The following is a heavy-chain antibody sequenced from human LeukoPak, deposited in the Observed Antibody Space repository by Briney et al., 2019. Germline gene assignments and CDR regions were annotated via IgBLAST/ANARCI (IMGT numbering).Heavy chain of an antibody. CDR3: VRGQWLENYFDY. J-gene: IGHJ4*02. CDR2: VKQDGNEK. CDR1: GFTFSSYW. V-gene: IGHV3-7*01. Sequence: GGSVRLSCAASGFTFSSYWMSWVRQAPGKGLEWVANVKQDGNEKYYVDSVKGRFTISRDNAKNSLYLQMNSLRAEDTAVYYCVRGQWLENYFDYWGQGTLVTVSS. D-gene: IGHD6-19*01.